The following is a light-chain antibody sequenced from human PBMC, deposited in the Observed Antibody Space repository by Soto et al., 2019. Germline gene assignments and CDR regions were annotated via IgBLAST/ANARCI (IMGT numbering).Light chain of an antibody. V-gene: IGKV1-5*03. Sequence: DIQMTQSPSTLSASVGDRVTITCRASQSISSWLAWYQQKPGKAPKLLIYKASSLESGVPSRFSGSGSGTEFTLTISSLQPDDFATYYCQQYSIYCAFGQGTKVEIK. J-gene: IGKJ1*01. CDR1: QSISSW. CDR2: KAS. CDR3: QQYSIYCA.